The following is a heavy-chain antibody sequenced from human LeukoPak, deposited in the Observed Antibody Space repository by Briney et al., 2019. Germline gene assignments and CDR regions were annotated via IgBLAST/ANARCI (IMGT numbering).Heavy chain of an antibody. CDR3: ATYRRWEDGAFDI. CDR2: INPNSGGT. D-gene: IGHD1-26*01. Sequence: ASVKVSCKASGYTFTGYYMHWVRQAPGQGLEWMGWINPNSGGTNYAQKFQGRVTMTRDTSISTAYMELSRLRSDDTAVYYCATYRRWEDGAFDIWGQGTMVTVSS. J-gene: IGHJ3*02. V-gene: IGHV1-2*02. CDR1: GYTFTGYY.